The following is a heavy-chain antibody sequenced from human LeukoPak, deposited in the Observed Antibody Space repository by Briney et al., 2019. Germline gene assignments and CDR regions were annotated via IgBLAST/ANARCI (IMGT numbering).Heavy chain of an antibody. D-gene: IGHD6-19*01. CDR3: AKDRRVAVAGTEIFDY. J-gene: IGHJ4*02. V-gene: IGHV3-23*01. CDR1: GFTFSSYA. CDR2: ISGSGGSP. Sequence: GGSLRLSGAASGFTFSSYAMSWVRQAPGKGLEWVSAISGSGGSPYYADSVKGRFTISRDNSKNTLYLQMNSLRAEDTAVYYCAKDRRVAVAGTEIFDYWGQGTLVTVSS.